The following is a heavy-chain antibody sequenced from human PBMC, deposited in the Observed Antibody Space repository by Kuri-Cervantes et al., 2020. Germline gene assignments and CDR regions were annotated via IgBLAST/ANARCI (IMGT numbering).Heavy chain of an antibody. J-gene: IGHJ4*02. CDR3: ARARGTAGTFDY. V-gene: IGHV4-4*02. Sequence: SETLSLTCAVSGGSISSSNWWSWVRQPPGKGLEWIGEIYHSGSTNYNPSLKSRVTISVDTSKNQFSLKLSSVTAADTAVYYCARARGTAGTFDYWGQGTLVTVSS. CDR2: IYHSGST. CDR1: GGSISSSNW. D-gene: IGHD1-1*01.